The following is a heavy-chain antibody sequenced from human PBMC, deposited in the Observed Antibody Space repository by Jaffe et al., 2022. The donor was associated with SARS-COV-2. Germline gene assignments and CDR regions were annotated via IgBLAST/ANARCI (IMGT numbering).Heavy chain of an antibody. D-gene: IGHD3-16*01. CDR3: AKDRGTYDFTDAVDY. Sequence: QVQLVESGGGVVQPGRSLRLSCAASGFTFNDYAVHWVRQAPGKGLEWVAVISYDGTIESYADSVKGRFTISRDNSKNTLYLQLDSLRPEDTAVYFCAKDRGTYDFTDAVDYWGQGTLVTVSS. V-gene: IGHV3-30*04. J-gene: IGHJ4*02. CDR1: GFTFNDYA. CDR2: ISYDGTIE.